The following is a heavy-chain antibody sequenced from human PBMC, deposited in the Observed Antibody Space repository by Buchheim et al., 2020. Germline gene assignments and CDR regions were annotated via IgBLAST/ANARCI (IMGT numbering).Heavy chain of an antibody. CDR1: GGTFSSYA. J-gene: IGHJ6*02. Sequence: QVQLVQSGAEVKKPGSSVKVSCKASGGTFSSYAISWVRQAPGQGLEWMGGIIPIFGTANYAQKFQGRVTITADESTSTAYMELRSLRSDDTAVYYCARIMWGSTSNHHYYYYGMDVWGQGTT. CDR2: IIPIFGTA. D-gene: IGHD2-2*01. CDR3: ARIMWGSTSNHHYYYYGMDV. V-gene: IGHV1-69*01.